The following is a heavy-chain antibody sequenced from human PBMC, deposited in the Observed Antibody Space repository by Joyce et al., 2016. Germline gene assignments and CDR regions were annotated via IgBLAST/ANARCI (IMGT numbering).Heavy chain of an antibody. CDR3: ARTTPDEGGAYYFDS. J-gene: IGHJ4*02. CDR2: VDWEDDK. CDR1: GFSLSISGMC. V-gene: IGHV2-70*17. D-gene: IGHD1-14*01. Sequence: QVTLRESGPALVKPTQSLTLTCTFSGFSLSISGMCVSWIRQPPGKALEWLARVDWEDDKFYNTSLKTRLTISKDTSKNQVVLTLTDMDPMDTATYFCARTTPDEGGAYYFDSWGLGTLVTVSS.